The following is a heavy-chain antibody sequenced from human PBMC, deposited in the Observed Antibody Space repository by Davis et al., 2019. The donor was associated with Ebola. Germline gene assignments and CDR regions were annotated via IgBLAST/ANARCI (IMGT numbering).Heavy chain of an antibody. CDR1: GFPFSRYA. CDR2: IGGSGGIT. D-gene: IGHD3-10*01. J-gene: IGHJ6*02. Sequence: PGGSLRLSCAASGFPFSRYAMTWVRQAPGKGLEWVSSIGGSGGITYYADSVKGRFTISRDNSKNTLSLQMNSLRAEDTAVYYCTKGLNYFVSKSHGLDVWGQGTTVTVSS. V-gene: IGHV3-23*01. CDR3: TKGLNYFVSKSHGLDV.